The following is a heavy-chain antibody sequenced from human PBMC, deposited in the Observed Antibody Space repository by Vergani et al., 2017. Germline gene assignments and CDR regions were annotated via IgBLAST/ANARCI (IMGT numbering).Heavy chain of an antibody. CDR3: ARVRSYYYYMDV. D-gene: IGHD3-10*01. Sequence: QVQLQESGPGLVKPSETLSLTCTVSGGSVCSGSYYWSWIRQPAGKGLEWLGYIYYSGSTNYNPSLKSRVTISVATSKNQFSLKLSSVTAADTAVYYCARVRSYYYYMDVWGKGTTVTVSS. CDR2: IYYSGST. CDR1: GGSVCSGSYY. V-gene: IGHV4-61*10. J-gene: IGHJ6*03.